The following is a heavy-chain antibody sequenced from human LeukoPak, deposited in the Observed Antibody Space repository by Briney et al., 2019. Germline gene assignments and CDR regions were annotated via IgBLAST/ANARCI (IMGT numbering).Heavy chain of an antibody. D-gene: IGHD3-3*01. Sequence: GGSLRLSCAASGFTFSSYWMSWVRQAPGKGLEWVANIKQDGSEKYYVDSVKGRFTISRDNAKNSLYLQMNSLRAEDTAVYYCARALPRFLGWLLYSLGVVRFDYWGQGTLVTVSS. CDR2: IKQDGSEK. CDR1: GFTFSSYW. V-gene: IGHV3-7*01. CDR3: ARALPRFLGWLLYSLGVVRFDY. J-gene: IGHJ4*02.